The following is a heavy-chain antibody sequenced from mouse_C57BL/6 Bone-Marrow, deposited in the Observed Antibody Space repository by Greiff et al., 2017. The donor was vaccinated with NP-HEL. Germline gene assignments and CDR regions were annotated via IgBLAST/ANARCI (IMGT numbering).Heavy chain of an antibody. CDR2: IDPSDSET. CDR1: GYTFTSYW. V-gene: IGHV1-52*01. CDR3: AIYYFDY. J-gene: IGHJ2*01. Sequence: QVQLKQPGAELVRPGSSVKLSCKASGYTFTSYWMHWVKQRPIQGLEWIGNIDPSDSETHYNQTFKDKATLTVEKSSSTAYMQLSSLTSEDSAVYYCAIYYFDYWGQGTTLTVSS.